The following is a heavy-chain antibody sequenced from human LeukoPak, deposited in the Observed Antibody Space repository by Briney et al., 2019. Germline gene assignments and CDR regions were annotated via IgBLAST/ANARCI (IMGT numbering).Heavy chain of an antibody. D-gene: IGHD4-23*01. CDR2: IGSSGSTI. V-gene: IGHV3-48*03. Sequence: GGSLRLSCAASGFTFSSYEMIWVRQAPGKGLEWVSYIGSSGSTIYYADSVKGRFTISRDNAKNSLYLQMNSLRAEDTAVYYCARDFGRWFLDYWGQGTLVTVSS. J-gene: IGHJ4*02. CDR3: ARDFGRWFLDY. CDR1: GFTFSSYE.